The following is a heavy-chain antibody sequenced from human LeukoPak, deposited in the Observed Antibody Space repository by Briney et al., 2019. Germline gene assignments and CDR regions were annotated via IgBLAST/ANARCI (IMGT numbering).Heavy chain of an antibody. V-gene: IGHV4-39*07. Sequence: SETLSLTCTVCGGSISSSSYYWSWIRQPPGKGLEWIGEINHSGSTNYNPSLKSRVTISVDTSKNQFSLKLSSVTAADTAVYYCARGRGRGYSYGPNDYWGQGTLVTVSS. CDR1: GGSISSSSYY. CDR2: INHSGST. D-gene: IGHD5-18*01. CDR3: ARGRGRGYSYGPNDY. J-gene: IGHJ4*02.